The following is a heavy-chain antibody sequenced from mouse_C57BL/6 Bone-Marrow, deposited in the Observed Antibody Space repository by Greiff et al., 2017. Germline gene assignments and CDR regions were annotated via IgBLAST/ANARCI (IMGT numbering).Heavy chain of an antibody. V-gene: IGHV5-4*01. CDR2: LSDGGSYT. CDR1: GFTFSSYA. Sequence: EVMLVESGGGLVKPGGSLKLSCAASGFTFSSYAMSWVRQTPEKRLEWVATLSDGGSYTYYPDNVKGRFTISRDTAKNNLYLQMSHLKSEDTAMYYCARDGARYWYFDVWGTGTTVTVSS. J-gene: IGHJ1*03. CDR3: ARDGARYWYFDV.